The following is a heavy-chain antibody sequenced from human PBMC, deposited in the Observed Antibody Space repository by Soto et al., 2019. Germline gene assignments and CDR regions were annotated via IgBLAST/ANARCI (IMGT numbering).Heavy chain of an antibody. V-gene: IGHV4-30-4*01. CDR1: GGSISSGYYY. CDR2: IYSSGKT. J-gene: IGHJ4*02. CDR3: ARDEGYYYGSG. D-gene: IGHD3-10*01. Sequence: QVQLQESGPGLVKPSQTLSLTCTVSGGSISSGYYYWSWIRQPPGKGLEWIGYIYSSGKTYYNPALQRRLTMSVDTSKNQFSLKLSSVTAADTAVYYCARDEGYYYGSGWGQGTLVTVSS.